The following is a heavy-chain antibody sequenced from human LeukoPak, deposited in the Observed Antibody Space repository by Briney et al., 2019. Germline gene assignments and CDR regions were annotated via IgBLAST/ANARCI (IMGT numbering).Heavy chain of an antibody. V-gene: IGHV1-2*02. CDR2: INPNSGGT. CDR3: ARGDEYYSGYAMGY. Sequence: ASVKVSCKASGYTFTTYFMNWVRQAPGQGLEWMGWINPNSGGTNYAQKFQGRVTMTRDTSISTAYMELSRLRSDDTAVYYCARGDEYYSGYAMGYWGQGTLVTVSS. CDR1: GYTFTTYF. D-gene: IGHD5-12*01. J-gene: IGHJ4*02.